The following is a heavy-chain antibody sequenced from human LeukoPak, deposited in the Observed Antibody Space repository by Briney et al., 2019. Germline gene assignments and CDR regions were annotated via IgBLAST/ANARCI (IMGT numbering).Heavy chain of an antibody. CDR3: ARDPGGSGPAS. V-gene: IGHV4-61*02. Sequence: SETLSLTCTVSGGSISSPNYHWTWIRQPAGKGLELIGRIYTSGSTNYSPSFRSRVTISIDTSKSQFSLKLSSVTAADTAVYYCARDPGGSGPASWGPGTLVTVSS. CDR1: GGSISSPNYH. J-gene: IGHJ5*02. CDR2: IYTSGST. D-gene: IGHD6-19*01.